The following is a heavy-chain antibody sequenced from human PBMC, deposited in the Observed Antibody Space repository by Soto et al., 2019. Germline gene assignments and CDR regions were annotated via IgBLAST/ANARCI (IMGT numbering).Heavy chain of an antibody. D-gene: IGHD4-17*01. V-gene: IGHV1-2*04. Sequence: AAVKVSCKASGYTFTGYYMHWVRQAPGQGLEWMGWINPNSGGTNYAQKFQGWVTMTRGTSISTAYMELSRLRSDETAVYYCARGHTVDYYYYCMYVWRQGTTFTISS. CDR3: ARGHTVDYYYYCMYV. J-gene: IGHJ6*02. CDR1: GYTFTGYY. CDR2: INPNSGGT.